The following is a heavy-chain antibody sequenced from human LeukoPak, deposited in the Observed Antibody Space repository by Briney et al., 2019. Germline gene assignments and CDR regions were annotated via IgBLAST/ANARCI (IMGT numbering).Heavy chain of an antibody. CDR1: GFSFISYG. CDR3: AKSPKPYYYDSSGYYSHYYGMDV. J-gene: IGHJ6*02. D-gene: IGHD3-22*01. CDR2: ISDDGRRK. Sequence: GGSLRLSCAASGFSFISYGMHWVRQAPGKGLEWVGVISDDGRRKDYADSVKGRFTISRDNSKNTLYLQMNSLRAEDTAVYYCAKSPKPYYYDSSGYYSHYYGMDVWGQGTTVTVSS. V-gene: IGHV3-30*18.